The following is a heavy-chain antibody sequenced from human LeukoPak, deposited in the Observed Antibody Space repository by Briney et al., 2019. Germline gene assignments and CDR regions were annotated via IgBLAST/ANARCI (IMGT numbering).Heavy chain of an antibody. D-gene: IGHD5-12*01. J-gene: IGHJ4*02. Sequence: SETLSLTCTVSGVSISSYYWSWIRQPPGKGLEWIGYIYYSGSSNYNPSLKSRVTISVDTSKNQFSLQLSSVTAADTAVYYCATGGYSYGSTYDYWGQGTLVTVSS. CDR3: ATGGYSYGSTYDY. CDR2: IYYSGSS. CDR1: GVSISSYY. V-gene: IGHV4-59*01.